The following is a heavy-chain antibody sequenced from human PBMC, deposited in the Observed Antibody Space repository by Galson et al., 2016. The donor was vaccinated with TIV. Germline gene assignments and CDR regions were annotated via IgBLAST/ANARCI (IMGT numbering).Heavy chain of an antibody. V-gene: IGHV1-2*02. CDR2: IDPRSVAT. D-gene: IGHD4-17*01. CDR1: GDTFTGYY. CDR3: ARARYGDYFDY. J-gene: IGHJ4*02. Sequence: SVKVSCKASGDTFTGYYVHWVRQAPGQGLEWMGWIDPRSVATNYEQKFQGRVTMTRDTSISTAHMELTRLTPDDTAVYYCARARYGDYFDYWGQGTLVTVSS.